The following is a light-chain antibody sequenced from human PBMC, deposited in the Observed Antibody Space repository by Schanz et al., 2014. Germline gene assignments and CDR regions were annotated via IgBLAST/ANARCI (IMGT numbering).Light chain of an antibody. J-gene: IGLJ2*01. CDR1: SSDVGSYNL. Sequence: QSALTQPASVSGSPGQSITISCTGPSSDVGSYNLVSWYQQHPGKAPKLMIYEGSKRPSGVSNRFSGSKSGNTASLTISGLQAEDEAVYHCSSYAGSSSLLFGGGTKLTVL. V-gene: IGLV2-23*01. CDR3: SSYAGSSSLL. CDR2: EGS.